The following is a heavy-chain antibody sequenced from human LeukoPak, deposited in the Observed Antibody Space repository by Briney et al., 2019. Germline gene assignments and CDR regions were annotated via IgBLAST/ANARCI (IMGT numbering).Heavy chain of an antibody. D-gene: IGHD4-11*01. J-gene: IGHJ4*02. CDR2: IYYSGST. Sequence: SETLSLTCAVYGGSFSGYYWSWIRQPPGKGLEWIGYIYYSGSTYYNPSLKSRVTISVDTSKNQFSLKLSSVTAADTAVYYCARASVTPSFDYWGQGTLVTVSS. CDR3: ARASVTPSFDY. V-gene: IGHV4-30-4*08. CDR1: GGSFSGYY.